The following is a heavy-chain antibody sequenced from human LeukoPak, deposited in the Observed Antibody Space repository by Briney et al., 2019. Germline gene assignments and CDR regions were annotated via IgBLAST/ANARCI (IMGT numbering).Heavy chain of an antibody. J-gene: IGHJ6*02. V-gene: IGHV3-23*01. CDR3: AKVPNYDFWSGYNSYGMDV. CDR1: GFTFSSYA. Sequence: PGGSLRLSCAASGFTFSSYAMSWVRQAPGKGLEWVSAISGSGGSTYYADSVKGRFTISRDNSKNTLYLQMNSLRAEDTAVYYCAKVPNYDFWSGYNSYGMDVWGQGTTVTVSS. D-gene: IGHD3-3*01. CDR2: ISGSGGST.